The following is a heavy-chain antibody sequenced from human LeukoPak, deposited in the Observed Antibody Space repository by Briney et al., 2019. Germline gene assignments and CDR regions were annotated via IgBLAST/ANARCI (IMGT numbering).Heavy chain of an antibody. CDR1: GYTFSDYY. J-gene: IGHJ4*02. CDR2: INPNSGGT. CDR3: AREVGSGYSDGCDY. Sequence: ASVKVSCKASGYTFSDYYIHWVRQAPGQGLEWMGRINPNSGGTNYAQKFQGRVTMTRDTSISTAYMELSRLRSDDTAVYYCAREVGSGYSDGCDYWGQGTLVTVSS. D-gene: IGHD5-12*01. V-gene: IGHV1-2*06.